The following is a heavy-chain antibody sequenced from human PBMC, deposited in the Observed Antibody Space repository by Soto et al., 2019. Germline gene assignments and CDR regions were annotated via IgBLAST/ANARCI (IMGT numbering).Heavy chain of an antibody. CDR3: ARSGRLVPAALLPDAFDI. CDR2: IYPGDSDT. J-gene: IGHJ3*02. V-gene: IGHV5-51*01. CDR1: GYSFTSYW. D-gene: IGHD2-2*01. Sequence: GESLKISCKGSGYSFTSYWIGWVRQMPGKGLEWMGIIYPGDSDTRYSPSFQGQVTISADTSITTAYLQWSSLKASDTAMYYCARSGRLVPAALLPDAFDIWGQGTMVTVSS.